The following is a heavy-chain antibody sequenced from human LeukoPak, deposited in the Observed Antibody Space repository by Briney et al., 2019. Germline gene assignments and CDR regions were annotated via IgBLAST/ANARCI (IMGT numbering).Heavy chain of an antibody. CDR3: ARDGPSVVTAISYYFDY. V-gene: IGHV3-30-3*01. CDR1: GFTFSSYA. J-gene: IGHJ4*02. D-gene: IGHD2-21*02. CDR2: ISYDGNNK. Sequence: GGSLRLSCAASGFTFSSYAMHWVRQAPGKGLEWVAVISYDGNNKYYADSVKGRFTISRDNSKNTLYLQMNSLRAEDTAVYYCARDGPSVVTAISYYFDYWGQGTLVTVSS.